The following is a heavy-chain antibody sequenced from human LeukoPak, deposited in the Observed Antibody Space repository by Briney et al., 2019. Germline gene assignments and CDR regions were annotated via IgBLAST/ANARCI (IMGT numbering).Heavy chain of an antibody. CDR1: GFTFSPHY. CDR3: GDLGSAGTDH. V-gene: IGHV3-72*01. D-gene: IGHD3-10*01. CDR2: IRNKADGYTT. J-gene: IGHJ4*02. Sequence: GGSPRLSCAASGFTFSPHYMDWVRQSPGQGPEWVGLIRNKADGYTTIYAASVKGRFTISRDDSKNSIYLQMDSLKTEDTAMYYCGDLGSAGTDHWGQGTLVTVSS.